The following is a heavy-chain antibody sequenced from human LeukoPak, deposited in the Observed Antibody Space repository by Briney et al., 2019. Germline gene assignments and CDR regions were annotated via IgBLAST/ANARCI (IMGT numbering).Heavy chain of an antibody. CDR2: IYPGDSDT. CDR3: ASVPLGGSGNYYFDY. J-gene: IGHJ4*02. CDR1: GYSFTSYW. D-gene: IGHD3-10*01. Sequence: GESLKISCKGSGYSFTSYWIGWVRQMPGKGLEWMGVIYPGDSDTRYSPSFQGQVTISADKSVSTAYLQWSSLKASDTAMYYCASVPLGGSGNYYFDYWGQGTLVTVSS. V-gene: IGHV5-51*01.